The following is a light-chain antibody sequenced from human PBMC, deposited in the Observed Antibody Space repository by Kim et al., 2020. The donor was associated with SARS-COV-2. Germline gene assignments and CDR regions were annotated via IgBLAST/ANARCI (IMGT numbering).Light chain of an antibody. CDR2: EDS. CDR3: HWTDSSGNPP. J-gene: IGLJ2*01. Sequence: SYELTQPPSVSVSPGQTARITCSGNALPKKYAQWYQQKSGQAPVLVIYEDSKRPSGIPERFSGSSSGTMATLTISGAQVEDEADYYCHWTDSSGNPPFGGGTKVTVL. CDR1: ALPKKY. V-gene: IGLV3-10*01.